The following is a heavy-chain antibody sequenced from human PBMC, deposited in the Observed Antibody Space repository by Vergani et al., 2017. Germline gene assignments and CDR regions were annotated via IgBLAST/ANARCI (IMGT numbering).Heavy chain of an antibody. Sequence: QVQLVQSGAEVKKPGASVKVSCKASGYTFTGYYMHWVRQATGQGLEWMGWINPNSGGTNYAQKFQGRVTMTRDTSISTAYMELSRLRSDDTAVYYCARVLGPYCSSTSCYGAFDIWGQGTMVTVSS. CDR3: ARVLGPYCSSTSCYGAFDI. CDR2: INPNSGGT. CDR1: GYTFTGYY. V-gene: IGHV1-2*02. D-gene: IGHD2-2*01. J-gene: IGHJ3*02.